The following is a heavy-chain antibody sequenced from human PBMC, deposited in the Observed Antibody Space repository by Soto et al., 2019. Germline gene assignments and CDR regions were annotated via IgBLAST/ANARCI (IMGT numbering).Heavy chain of an antibody. Sequence: QVLLVQSGAEVKKPGSSVKVSCKASGGTFSSYAIVWVRQAPGQGLEWMGGIIPIFGAANYAQKFPGRVTVTADESTSTAYMDLSSLRSEDTAVYYCARILGHSTTWYLNALDVWGQGTTVTVSS. CDR2: IIPIFGAA. CDR1: GGTFSSYA. CDR3: ARILGHSTTWYLNALDV. V-gene: IGHV1-69*01. J-gene: IGHJ6*02. D-gene: IGHD6-13*01.